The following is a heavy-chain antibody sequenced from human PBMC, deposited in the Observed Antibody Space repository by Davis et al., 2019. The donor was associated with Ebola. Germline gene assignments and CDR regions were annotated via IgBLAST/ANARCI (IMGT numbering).Heavy chain of an antibody. CDR3: ARGAGLPPRNWFDP. CDR2: IIPIFGTA. D-gene: IGHD5-12*01. CDR1: GGTFSSYA. J-gene: IGHJ5*02. Sequence: SVKVSCKASGGTFSSYAISWVRQAPGQGLEWMGGIIPIFGTADYAQKFQGRVTITADESTSTAYMELSSLRSEDTAVYYCARGAGLPPRNWFDPWGQGTLVTVSS. V-gene: IGHV1-69*13.